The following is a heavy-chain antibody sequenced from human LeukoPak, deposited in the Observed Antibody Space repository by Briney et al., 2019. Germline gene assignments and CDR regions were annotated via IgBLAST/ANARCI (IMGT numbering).Heavy chain of an antibody. CDR2: IYYSGNT. Sequence: PSETLSLACTASGDSIRSHYWAWIRQPPGKGLEWLGYIYYSGNTNYNPSFKSRVTISVDTSKDHFSLKLTSVTAADTALYYCARQRGVHCTSTSCLYLDAFDIWGQGTMVTVSP. J-gene: IGHJ3*02. V-gene: IGHV4-59*08. CDR3: ARQRGVHCTSTSCLYLDAFDI. D-gene: IGHD2-2*01. CDR1: GDSIRSHY.